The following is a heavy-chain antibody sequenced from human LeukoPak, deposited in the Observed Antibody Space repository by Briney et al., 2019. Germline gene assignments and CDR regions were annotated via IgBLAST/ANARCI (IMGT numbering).Heavy chain of an antibody. CDR1: GFTFSSYS. J-gene: IGHJ4*02. V-gene: IGHV3-48*04. CDR2: ISSSSSTI. Sequence: GGSLRLSCAASGFTFSSYSMNWVRQAPGKGLEWVSYISSSSSTIYYADSVKGRFTISRDNAKNSLYLQMSSLRAEDTAIYYCARDATGSSDYWGQGTLVTVSS. CDR3: ARDATGSSDY. D-gene: IGHD1-26*01.